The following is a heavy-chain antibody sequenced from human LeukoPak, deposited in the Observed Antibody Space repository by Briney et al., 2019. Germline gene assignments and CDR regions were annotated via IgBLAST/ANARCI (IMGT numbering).Heavy chain of an antibody. CDR2: ISGSGGST. CDR3: AKELYSSGWYFNDAFDI. Sequence: GGSLRLSCAASGFTFSSYAMSWVRQAPGKELEWVSAISGSGGSTYYADSVKGRFTISRDNSKNTLYLQMNSLRAEDTAVYYCAKELYSSGWYFNDAFDIWGQGTMVTVSS. J-gene: IGHJ3*02. CDR1: GFTFSSYA. D-gene: IGHD6-19*01. V-gene: IGHV3-23*01.